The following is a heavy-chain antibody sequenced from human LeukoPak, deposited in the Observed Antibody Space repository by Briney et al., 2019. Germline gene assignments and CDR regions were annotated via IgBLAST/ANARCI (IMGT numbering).Heavy chain of an antibody. D-gene: IGHD6-13*01. CDR3: ASSIAASTAHYYYYYGMDV. J-gene: IGHJ6*02. CDR2: IYSGGST. Sequence: GGSLRLSCAASGFTVSSNYMSWVRQAPWEGLEWVSVIYSGGSTYYVDSVKGIFTISRDNSKNTLYLQMNSLRAEDTAVYYCASSIAASTAHYYYYYGMDVWGQGTTVTVS. V-gene: IGHV3-66*01. CDR1: GFTVSSNY.